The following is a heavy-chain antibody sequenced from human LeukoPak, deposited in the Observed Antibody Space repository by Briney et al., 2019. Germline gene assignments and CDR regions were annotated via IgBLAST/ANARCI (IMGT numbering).Heavy chain of an antibody. CDR2: IYISGST. D-gene: IGHD6-13*01. Sequence: PSQALSLTCTVSGGSISSGSYYWSWIRQPAGKGLEWIGRIYISGSTNYNPSLKSRITISVDTSKNQFSLKLSSVTAADTAVYYCTSTGYSSSWYHFDYWGQGTLVTVSS. CDR3: TSTGYSSSWYHFDY. CDR1: GGSISSGSYY. V-gene: IGHV4-61*02. J-gene: IGHJ4*02.